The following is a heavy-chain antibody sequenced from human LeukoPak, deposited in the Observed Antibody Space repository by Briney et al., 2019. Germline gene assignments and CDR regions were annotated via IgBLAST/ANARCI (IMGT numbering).Heavy chain of an antibody. CDR1: GGSISSYY. Sequence: PSETLSLTCTVSGGSISSYYWSWIRQPPGKGLEWIGYIYYSGSTNYNPSLKSRVTISVDTSKNQFSLKLSSVTAADTAVYYCAREPGVRGAFDIWGQGTMVTVSS. CDR2: IYYSGST. D-gene: IGHD2-2*01. CDR3: AREPGVRGAFDI. V-gene: IGHV4-59*01. J-gene: IGHJ3*02.